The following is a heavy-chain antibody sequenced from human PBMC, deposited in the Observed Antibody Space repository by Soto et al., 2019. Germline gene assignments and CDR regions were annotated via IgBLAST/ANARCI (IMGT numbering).Heavy chain of an antibody. CDR3: ARDGIAARPIAWFYP. CDR2: IIPIIGTA. J-gene: IGHJ5*02. D-gene: IGHD6-6*01. CDR1: GGTFSSYA. V-gene: IGHV1-69*12. Sequence: QVQLVQSGAEVKKPGSSVKVSCKASGGTFSSYAISWVRQAPGQGLEWMGGIIPIIGTANYAQKFQGRVTMTADESTSTAYMERSSLRAEDMAVYYCARDGIAARPIAWFYPWGQGTLVTVSS.